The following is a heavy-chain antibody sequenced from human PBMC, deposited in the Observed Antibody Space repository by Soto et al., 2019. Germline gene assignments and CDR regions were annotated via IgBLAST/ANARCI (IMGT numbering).Heavy chain of an antibody. Sequence: GESLKISCKGSGYSFTSYWISWVRQMPGKGLEWMGRIDPSDSYTNYSPSFQGHVTISADKSISTAYLQWSSLKASDTAMYYCARHIVVVPAAMGTVTYYYYGMDVWGQGTTVTVSS. CDR3: ARHIVVVPAAMGTVTYYYYGMDV. CDR2: IDPSDSYT. J-gene: IGHJ6*02. CDR1: GYSFTSYW. V-gene: IGHV5-10-1*01. D-gene: IGHD2-2*01.